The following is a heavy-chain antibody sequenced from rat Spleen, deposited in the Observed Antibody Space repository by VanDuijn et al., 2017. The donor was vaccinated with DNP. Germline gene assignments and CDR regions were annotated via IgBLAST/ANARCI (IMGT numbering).Heavy chain of an antibody. CDR1: GFTFSSYD. CDR2: VNTGGGIT. J-gene: IGHJ2*01. CDR3: ARHTTASDY. V-gene: IGHV5-25*01. D-gene: IGHD1-6*01. Sequence: EVQLVESGGGLLQPGRSLKLSCAASGFTFSSYDMAWVRQAPSKGLEWVASVNTGGGITYYRDSVKGRFIVSRDNAKSTLDLQMDSLRSEDTATYYCARHTTASDYWGQGVMVTVSS.